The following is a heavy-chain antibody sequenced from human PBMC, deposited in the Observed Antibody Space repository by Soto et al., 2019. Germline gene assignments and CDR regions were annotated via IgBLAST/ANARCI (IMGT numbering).Heavy chain of an antibody. CDR3: VRGGGNDPFEY. CDR2: ITHLDNT. D-gene: IGHD5-12*01. Sequence: QLRLQESGSGVVKTSESLALTCTVFGSSITYGGYSWSWIRQSPGRGLEWIGHITHLDNTYFNPSFKSRVSMSIDRTKNQFSLKVTSMTAADVGRYFCVRGGGNDPFEYWGQGILVTVSS. CDR1: GSSITYGGYS. J-gene: IGHJ4*02. V-gene: IGHV4-30-2*06.